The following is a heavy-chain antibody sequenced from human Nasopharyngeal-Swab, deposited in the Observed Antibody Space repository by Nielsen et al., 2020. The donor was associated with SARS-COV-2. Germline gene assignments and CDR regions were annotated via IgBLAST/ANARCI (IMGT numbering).Heavy chain of an antibody. Sequence: GASLQISCAASGFTFSSYGMHWVRQAPGKGLEWVAVIWYDGSNKYYADSVKGRFTISRDNSKNTLYLQMNSLRAEDTAVYYCARAIYCSSTSCFGFDYWGQGTLVTVSS. V-gene: IGHV3-33*01. CDR3: ARAIYCSSTSCFGFDY. CDR1: GFTFSSYG. J-gene: IGHJ4*02. D-gene: IGHD2-2*01. CDR2: IWYDGSNK.